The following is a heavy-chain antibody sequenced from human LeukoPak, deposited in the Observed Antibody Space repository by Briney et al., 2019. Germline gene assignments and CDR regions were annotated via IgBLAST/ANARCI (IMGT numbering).Heavy chain of an antibody. CDR2: INTDGSST. D-gene: IGHD3-22*01. J-gene: IGHJ4*02. CDR1: GFTFSSYW. Sequence: GGSLRLSCAASGFTFSSYWMHWVRQAPGKGLVWVSRINTDGSSTSYADSVKGRFTISRDNAKNTLYLQMNSLRAEDTAVYYCARDPYYYDSGGYYPGLDYWGQGTLVTVSS. CDR3: ARDPYYYDSGGYYPGLDY. V-gene: IGHV3-74*01.